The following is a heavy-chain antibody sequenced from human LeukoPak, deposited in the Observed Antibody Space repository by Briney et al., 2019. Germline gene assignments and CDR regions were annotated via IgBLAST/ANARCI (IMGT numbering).Heavy chain of an antibody. J-gene: IGHJ6*02. Sequence: SETLSLTCTVSGGSISSYYGSWIRQPPGKGLEWIGYIYYSGSTNYNPSLKSRVTISVDTSKNQFSLKLSSVTAADTAVYYCARQRVYDSSGYYYPGGMDVWGQGTTVTVSS. CDR3: ARQRVYDSSGYYYPGGMDV. CDR2: IYYSGST. D-gene: IGHD3-22*01. V-gene: IGHV4-59*08. CDR1: GGSISSYY.